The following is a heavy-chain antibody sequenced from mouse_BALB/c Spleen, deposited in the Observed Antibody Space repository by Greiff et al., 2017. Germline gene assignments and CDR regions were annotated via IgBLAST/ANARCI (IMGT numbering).Heavy chain of an antibody. Sequence: VQLQQSGAELAKPGASVKMSCKASGYTFTSYWMHWVKQRPGQGLEWIGYINPSTGYTEYNQKFKDKATLTADKSSSTAYMQLSSLTSEDSAVYYCARGGREDYAMDYWGQGTSVTVSS. CDR2: INPSTGYT. CDR1: GYTFTSYW. V-gene: IGHV1-7*01. CDR3: ARGGREDYAMDY. J-gene: IGHJ4*01. D-gene: IGHD3-3*01.